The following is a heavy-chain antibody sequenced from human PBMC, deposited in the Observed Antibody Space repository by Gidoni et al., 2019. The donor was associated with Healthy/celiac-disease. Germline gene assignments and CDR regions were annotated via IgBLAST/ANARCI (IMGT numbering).Heavy chain of an antibody. CDR2: IIPILGIA. Sequence: QVQLVQSGAEVKTPGSSVTVSCKASGGTFSSYTISWVRQAPGPGLEWMGRIIPILGIANYAQKFQGRVTITADKSTSTAYMELSSLRSEDTAVYYCARVIAAAGTRGYGWFDPWGQGTLVTVSS. CDR3: ARVIAAAGTRGYGWFDP. J-gene: IGHJ5*02. D-gene: IGHD6-13*01. V-gene: IGHV1-69*02. CDR1: GGTFSSYT.